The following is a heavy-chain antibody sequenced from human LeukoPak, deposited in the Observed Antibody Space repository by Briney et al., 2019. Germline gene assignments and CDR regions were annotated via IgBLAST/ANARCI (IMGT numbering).Heavy chain of an antibody. J-gene: IGHJ6*02. V-gene: IGHV1-69*01. CDR2: V. CDR3: ARGPVPRYYYYGMDV. Sequence: VNYAQKFQGRVTITADESTSTAYMEVSSLRSEDTAVYYCARGPVPRYYYYGMDVWGQGTTVTVSS.